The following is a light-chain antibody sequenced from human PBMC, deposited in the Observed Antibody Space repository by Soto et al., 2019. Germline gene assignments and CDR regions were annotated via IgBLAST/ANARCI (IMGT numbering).Light chain of an antibody. CDR3: QQYSTTPNT. J-gene: IGKJ5*01. CDR1: QSVLRSSDNKHY. V-gene: IGKV4-1*01. CDR2: WAS. Sequence: DTVMTQSPDSLAVSLGERATINCKSSQSVLRSSDNKHYLAWYQQKQGQPPKLLTYWASTRESGVPDRFSGSGSGTDFALTISSLQAEDVAVYYCQQYSTTPNTFGQGTRLEIK.